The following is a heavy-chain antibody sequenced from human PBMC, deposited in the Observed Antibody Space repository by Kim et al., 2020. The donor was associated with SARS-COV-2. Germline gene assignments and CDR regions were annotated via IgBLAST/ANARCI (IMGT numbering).Heavy chain of an antibody. J-gene: IGHJ5*02. CDR2: IRSITDGMTT. CDR1: GVTFTGVTFSDAW. D-gene: IGHD6-13*01. CDR3: TIGVCPSSRCFRGNANWFDP. V-gene: IGHV3-15*01. Sequence: GGSLRLSCVASGVTFTGVTFSDAWMSWVRQAPGEGPEWVGRIRSITDGMTTDYAANVKGRFTISRDDSKNTMYLQMNSLKPEDTGVYFCTIGVCPSSRCFRGNANWFDPWGQGTLVTVSP.